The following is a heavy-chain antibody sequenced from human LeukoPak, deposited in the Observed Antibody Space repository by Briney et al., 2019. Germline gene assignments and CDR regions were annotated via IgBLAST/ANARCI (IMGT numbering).Heavy chain of an antibody. CDR2: ISSSDDNIV. V-gene: IGHV3-48*03. J-gene: IGHJ6*03. CDR1: EFTLSNYA. Sequence: GGSLRLSCAASEFTLSNYALNWVRQAPGKGLEWISYISSSDDNIVYYGDSVRGRFAVSRESAKNSLSLQMNSLRVEDTAVYYCARTQGAAWERTGMDVWGKGTTVTVSS. D-gene: IGHD1-1*01. CDR3: ARTQGAAWERTGMDV.